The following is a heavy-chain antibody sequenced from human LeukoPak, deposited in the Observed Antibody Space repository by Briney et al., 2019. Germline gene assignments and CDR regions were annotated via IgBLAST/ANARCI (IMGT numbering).Heavy chain of an antibody. CDR1: GFTFRGSV. CDR2: IRNKGNNYAT. CDR3: SRHSDYGGSGNRLDAFDI. D-gene: IGHD3-22*01. J-gene: IGHJ3*02. V-gene: IGHV3-73*01. Sequence: GGSLRLSCAASGFTFRGSVMHWVRQASGKGLEWVGHIRNKGNNYATAYGASVKGRFTISRDDSKNTAYLQMNSLKTEDTAVHYCSRHSDYGGSGNRLDAFDIWGQGTMVTVSS.